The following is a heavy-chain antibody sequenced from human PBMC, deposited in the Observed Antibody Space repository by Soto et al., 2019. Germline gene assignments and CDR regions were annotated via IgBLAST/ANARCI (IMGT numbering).Heavy chain of an antibody. V-gene: IGHV3-23*01. CDR2: ISGSSDT. Sequence: EVQLLESGGGLEPPGGSLRLSCVTSGFTFTSYGMSWVRQAPGKGLEWVSAISGSSDTYYPDSVKGRFTISRDNSRSTLYLQMNSLRAEDTAVYYCATYGGDSGGYEYFQRWGHGCQVTGSS. D-gene: IGHD4-17*01. CDR3: ATYGGDSGGYEYFQR. J-gene: IGHJ1*01. CDR1: GFTFTSYG.